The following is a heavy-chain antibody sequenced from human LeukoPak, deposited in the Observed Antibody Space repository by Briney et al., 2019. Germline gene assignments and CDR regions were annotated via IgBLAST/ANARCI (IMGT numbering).Heavy chain of an antibody. J-gene: IGHJ4*02. Sequence: GGSLRLSCAASGFTFSSSAMSWVRQAPGKGLEWVSAISNNGGYTYYADSVQGRFTISRDNSKNTLYLQMNSLRAEDTAVYYCARSKQQLVFDYWGQGTLVTVSS. CDR1: GFTFSSSA. CDR3: ARSKQQLVFDY. D-gene: IGHD6-13*01. CDR2: ISNNGGYT. V-gene: IGHV3-23*01.